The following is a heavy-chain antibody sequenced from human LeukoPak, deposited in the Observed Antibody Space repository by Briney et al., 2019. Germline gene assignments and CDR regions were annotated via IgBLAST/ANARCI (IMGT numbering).Heavy chain of an antibody. V-gene: IGHV1-69*13. Sequence: ASVKVSCKASGGTFSSYAISWVRQAPGQGLEWMGGIIPIFGTANYAQKFQGRVTITADESTSTAYMELSSLRSEDTAVYYCARDRKRGYCSGGSCYGYYYYGMDVWGQGTTVTVSS. J-gene: IGHJ6*02. D-gene: IGHD2-15*01. CDR3: ARDRKRGYCSGGSCYGYYYYGMDV. CDR1: GGTFSSYA. CDR2: IIPIFGTA.